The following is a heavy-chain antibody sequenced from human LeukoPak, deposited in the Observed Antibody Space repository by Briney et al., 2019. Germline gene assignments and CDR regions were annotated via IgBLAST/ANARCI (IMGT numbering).Heavy chain of an antibody. D-gene: IGHD6-19*01. Sequence: PSETLSLTCTVSGGSISSSSYYWGWVRQPPGKGLEWIGSIYYSGSTYYNPSLKSRVTISVDTSKNQFSLKLSSVTAADTAVYYCARAVPTYSSGWNEGGYYFDYWGQGTLVTVSS. CDR1: GGSISSSSYY. J-gene: IGHJ4*02. CDR2: IYYSGST. V-gene: IGHV4-39*07. CDR3: ARAVPTYSSGWNEGGYYFDY.